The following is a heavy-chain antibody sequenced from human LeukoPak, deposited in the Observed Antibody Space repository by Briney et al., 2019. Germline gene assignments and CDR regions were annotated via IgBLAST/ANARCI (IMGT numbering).Heavy chain of an antibody. CDR1: GFTFNTYG. Sequence: GGTLRLSCAASGFTFNTYGMSWVRQAPGKGLQWVSVIYSGGSTYYADSVKGRFTISRDNSKNTLYLQMNSLRAEDTAVYYCASLYSGSYPGWGQGTLVTVSS. CDR2: IYSGGST. CDR3: ASLYSGSYPG. V-gene: IGHV3-66*01. D-gene: IGHD1-26*01. J-gene: IGHJ4*02.